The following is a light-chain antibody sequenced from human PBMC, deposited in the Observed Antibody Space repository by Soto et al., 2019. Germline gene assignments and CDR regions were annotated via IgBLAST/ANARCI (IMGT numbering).Light chain of an antibody. CDR1: QSVTIK. V-gene: IGKV3D-15*01. CDR2: GAS. CDR3: QQYNNWPPFT. Sequence: EMMITQSPATLSVSAGEGATLCCRASQSVTIKVAWYQQKPGQAPRFLIYGASTRATGIPARFSGSGSGTEFTLTISSLQSEDFAVYYCQQYNNWPPFTFGGGTKVDI. J-gene: IGKJ4*01.